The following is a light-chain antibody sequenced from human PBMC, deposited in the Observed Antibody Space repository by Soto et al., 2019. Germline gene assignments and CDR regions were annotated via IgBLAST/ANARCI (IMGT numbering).Light chain of an antibody. CDR3: QQYDYLVT. V-gene: IGKV3-20*01. CDR2: GAS. Sequence: EIVLTQSPGTLSLSPGERATLSCRASQSVSSSHLAWYQQKPGRAPRLLIDGASSSAAGIPDRFSGSGSGTDFTLTISRLEPEDLAVYYCQQYDYLVTFGQGTKVDIK. CDR1: QSVSSSH. J-gene: IGKJ1*01.